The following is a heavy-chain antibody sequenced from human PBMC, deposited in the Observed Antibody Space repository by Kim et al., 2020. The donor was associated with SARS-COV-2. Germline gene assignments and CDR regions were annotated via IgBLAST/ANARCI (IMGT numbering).Heavy chain of an antibody. V-gene: IGHV3-23*01. D-gene: IGHD2-2*01. CDR1: GFTVNSFG. Sequence: GGSLRLSCEASGFTVNSFGMHWVRQAPGKGLEWVSGMSGSGSTYYADSVKGRFTISRDTSKSTLYLQMNSLTTEDTAVYYCARDSDRSAGLCFGPWGQGTLVPVSS. CDR3: ARDSDRSAGLCFGP. CDR2: MSGSGST. J-gene: IGHJ5*02.